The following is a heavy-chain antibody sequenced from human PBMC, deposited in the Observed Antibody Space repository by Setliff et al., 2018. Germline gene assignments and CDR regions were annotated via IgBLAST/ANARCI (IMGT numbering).Heavy chain of an antibody. CDR2: FDPEEGER. CDR3: AIDSVVRGFINGDSFDY. J-gene: IGHJ4*02. Sequence: KVSCTVSGNTLTHLSIHWVRQAPGEGLEWIGGFDPEEGERIYAPRLQGRVTMTEDTSSDTAYMELSSLRPEDTAVYYCAIDSVVRGFINGDSFDYWGQGTLVTVSS. D-gene: IGHD3-10*01. V-gene: IGHV1-24*01. CDR1: GNTLTHLS.